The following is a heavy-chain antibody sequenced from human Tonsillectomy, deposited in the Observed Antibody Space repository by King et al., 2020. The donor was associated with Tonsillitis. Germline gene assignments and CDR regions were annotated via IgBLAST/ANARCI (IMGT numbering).Heavy chain of an antibody. J-gene: IGHJ4*02. D-gene: IGHD3-9*01. CDR1: GGSISGGDHY. V-gene: IGHV4-61*02. CDR3: ARGYYDILTGYHSFADY. Sequence: VQLQESGPGLVKPSQTLSLTCTVSGGSISGGDHYWGWIRQPAGKGLEWIGRLYSSGSTNYNPSLKSRVSISVDTSKNQVSLKLSSVTAADTAVYYCARGYYDILTGYHSFADYWGQGSLVTVSS. CDR2: LYSSGST.